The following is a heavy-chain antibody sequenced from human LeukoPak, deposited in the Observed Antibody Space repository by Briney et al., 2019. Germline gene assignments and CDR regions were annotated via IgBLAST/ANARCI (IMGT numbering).Heavy chain of an antibody. Sequence: GVSLRLSCAASGFTFSSYSMNGVRQAPGKGLEGVSYISSSSSTIYYADSVKGRFTISRDNAKNSLYLQMNSLRAEGTAVYYCARDLTVFDYWGQGTLVTVSS. V-gene: IGHV3-48*04. CDR3: ARDLTVFDY. J-gene: IGHJ4*02. CDR1: GFTFSSYS. D-gene: IGHD4-11*01. CDR2: ISSSSSTI.